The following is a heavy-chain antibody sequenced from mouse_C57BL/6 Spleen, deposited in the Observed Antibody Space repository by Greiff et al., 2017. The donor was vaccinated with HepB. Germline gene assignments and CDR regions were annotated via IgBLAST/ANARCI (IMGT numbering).Heavy chain of an antibody. V-gene: IGHV1-59*01. CDR3: ASYYGSSLYYFDY. D-gene: IGHD1-1*01. CDR2: IDPSDSYT. J-gene: IGHJ2*01. CDR1: GYTFTSYW. Sequence: QFQLQQPGAELVRPGTSVKLSCKASGYTFTSYWMHWVKQRPGQGLEWIGVIDPSDSYTNYNQKFKGKATLTVDTSSSTAYMQLSSLTSEDSAVYYCASYYGSSLYYFDYWGQGTTLTVSS.